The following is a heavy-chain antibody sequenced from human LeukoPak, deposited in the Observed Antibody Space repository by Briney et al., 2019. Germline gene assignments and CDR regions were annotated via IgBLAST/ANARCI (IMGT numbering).Heavy chain of an antibody. CDR3: AKWNRMANREFFD. V-gene: IGHV3-23*01. J-gene: IGHJ4*02. CDR1: GFNFINFP. Sequence: PGGPLRLSCAASGFNFINFPMTWFRQAPGKGLEWVSFIGADGDTNYAESAKARFTISRDNSKKTLFLEMHTLRVEDTAVYYCAKWNRMANREFFDWGQGTLVVVAS. CDR2: FIGADGDT. D-gene: IGHD5-24*01.